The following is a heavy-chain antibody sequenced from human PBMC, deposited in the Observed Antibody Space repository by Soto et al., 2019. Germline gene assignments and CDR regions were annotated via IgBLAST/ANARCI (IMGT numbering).Heavy chain of an antibody. V-gene: IGHV4-39*01. D-gene: IGHD2-15*01. Sequence: QLQLQESGPGLVKPSETLSLTCTVSGGSISSSSYYWGWIRQPPGKGLEWIGSIYYSGSTYYNPSLKSRVTISVDTAKNQFSLKLSSVSAANTAVYYCARLEDIVVVVAAPLFGIVYWGQGALVTVSS. CDR2: IYYSGST. CDR3: ARLEDIVVVVAAPLFGIVY. CDR1: GGSISSSSYY. J-gene: IGHJ4*02.